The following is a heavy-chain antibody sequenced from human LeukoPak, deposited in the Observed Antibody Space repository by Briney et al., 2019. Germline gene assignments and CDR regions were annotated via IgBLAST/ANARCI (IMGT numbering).Heavy chain of an antibody. J-gene: IGHJ3*02. V-gene: IGHV5-51*01. D-gene: IGHD3-22*01. CDR2: IYPGDSDT. CDR1: GYSFTSYW. CDR3: AGLFMGMIQSSAFDI. Sequence: GESLKISCKGSGYSFTSYWIGWVRQMPGKGLEWMGIIYPGDSDTRYSPSFQGQVTISADKSISTAYLQWSSLKASDTAMYYCAGLFMGMIQSSAFDIWGQGTMVTVSS.